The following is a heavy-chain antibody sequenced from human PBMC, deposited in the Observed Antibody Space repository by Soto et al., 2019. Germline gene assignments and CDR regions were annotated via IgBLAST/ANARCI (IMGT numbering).Heavy chain of an antibody. J-gene: IGHJ5*02. CDR3: ARDPGFALAGDLRGWFDP. V-gene: IGHV1-18*04. CDR2: ISAYNGDT. CDR1: AYTFTTYG. D-gene: IGHD1-26*01. Sequence: QVQLVQSGSEVKRPGASVKVSCKTSAYTFTTYGVNWVRQAPGQGLEWMGWISAYNGDTNYAQKLQGRITMTTDTSTSTAYMELSGLTSDDTAMYYCARDPGFALAGDLRGWFDPWGQGTLVTVSS.